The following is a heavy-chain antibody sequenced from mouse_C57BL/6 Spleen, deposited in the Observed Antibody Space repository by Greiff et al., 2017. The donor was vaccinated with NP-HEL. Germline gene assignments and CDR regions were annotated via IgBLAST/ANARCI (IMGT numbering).Heavy chain of an antibody. D-gene: IGHD1-3*01. CDR3: AREGVALDFDY. V-gene: IGHV3-1*01. Sequence: DVKLQESGPGMVKPSQSLSLTCTVTGYSITSGYDWHWIRHFPGNKLEWMGYISYSGSTNYNPSLKSRISITHDTSKNHFFLKLNSVTTEDTATYYCAREGVALDFDYWGQGTTLTVSS. J-gene: IGHJ2*01. CDR1: GYSITSGYD. CDR2: ISYSGST.